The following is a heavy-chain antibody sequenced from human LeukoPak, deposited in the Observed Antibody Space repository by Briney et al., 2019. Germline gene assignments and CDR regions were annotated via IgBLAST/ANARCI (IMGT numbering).Heavy chain of an antibody. V-gene: IGHV4-38-2*02. CDR2: TFHSGSS. J-gene: IGHJ4*02. D-gene: IGHD3-9*01. CDR3: ARDGYYFDGSFEY. Sequence: PETLSLSCAEPGYSIRSGYFWAWIRQPPGKGLEWIRTTFHSGSSYSKPSLKRRVIISVDTSNNQFSLKLTSVTAPDTATYFCARDGYYFDGSFEYWGQGIRVAVSS. CDR1: GYSIRSGYF.